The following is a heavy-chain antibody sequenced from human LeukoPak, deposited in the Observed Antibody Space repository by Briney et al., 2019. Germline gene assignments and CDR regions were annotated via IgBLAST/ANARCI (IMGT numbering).Heavy chain of an antibody. CDR3: ARGRRGYSYGQARGDYFDY. V-gene: IGHV1-46*01. Sequence: GASVKVSCKASGYTFTSYYTHWVRQAPGQGLEWMGIINPSGGSTSYAQKFQGRVTMTRDMSTSTVYMELSSLRSEDTAVYYCARGRRGYSYGQARGDYFDYWGQGTLVTVSS. CDR1: GYTFTSYY. CDR2: INPSGGST. D-gene: IGHD5-18*01. J-gene: IGHJ4*02.